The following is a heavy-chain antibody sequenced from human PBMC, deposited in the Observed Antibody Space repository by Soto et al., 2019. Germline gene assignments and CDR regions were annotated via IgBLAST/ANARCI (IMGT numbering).Heavy chain of an antibody. Sequence: GGSLRLSCAASGCSVSVHGMQWGLQPPGEGLVWGPVIWYVGSNKYYADSVKGRFSISRDNSKNKLYLQMNSLRAEDTAVYYCARRPDSTAYHCRMDVWGQGTTVTVSS. D-gene: IGHD3-16*01. CDR1: GCSVSVHG. V-gene: IGHV3-33*01. CDR3: ARRPDSTAYHCRMDV. J-gene: IGHJ6*02. CDR2: IWYVGSNK.